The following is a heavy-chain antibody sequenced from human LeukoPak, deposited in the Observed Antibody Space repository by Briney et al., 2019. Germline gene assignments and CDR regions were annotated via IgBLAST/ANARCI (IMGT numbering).Heavy chain of an antibody. CDR1: GFSFNYYG. V-gene: IGHV3-30*18. Sequence: GGSLRLSCAASGFSFNYYGMHWVRQAPGKGLEWVALISHDGSKKYYADSVKGRFTISRDNSKNTLYLQMNSLRAEDTAVYYCAKGNLWFGELLSDFDYWGQGTLVTVSS. CDR3: AKGNLWFGELLSDFDY. D-gene: IGHD3-10*01. CDR2: ISHDGSKK. J-gene: IGHJ4*02.